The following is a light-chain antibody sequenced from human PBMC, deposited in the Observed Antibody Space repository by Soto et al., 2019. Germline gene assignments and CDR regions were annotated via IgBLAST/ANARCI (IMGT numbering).Light chain of an antibody. CDR2: DAS. CDR1: QSVSSSY. Sequence: EVVMTQSPATLSLSPGERAILSYRASQSVSSSYVAWYQHRPGLAPRLLIHDASSRATGIPDRFSGTKSGTDFTLTIRRLEPEDAVVYYCQQYGSSPITFGQGTRLEIK. V-gene: IGKV3D-20*01. CDR3: QQYGSSPIT. J-gene: IGKJ5*01.